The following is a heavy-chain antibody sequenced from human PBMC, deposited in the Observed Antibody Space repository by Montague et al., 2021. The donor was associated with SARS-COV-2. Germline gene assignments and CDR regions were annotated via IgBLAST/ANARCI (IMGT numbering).Heavy chain of an antibody. CDR2: FYYSGST. D-gene: IGHD3-3*01. Sequence: SETLSLTCTVSGGSISSYYWSWIRQPPGKGLEWIGYFYYSGSTNYNPSLKSRVTISVDTSKNQFSLKLSSVTAADTAVYYCATLPSSITIFGVVQGYYFDDWGEGTLVTVSS. CDR3: ATLPSSITIFGVVQGYYFDD. CDR1: GGSISSYY. V-gene: IGHV4-59*01. J-gene: IGHJ4*02.